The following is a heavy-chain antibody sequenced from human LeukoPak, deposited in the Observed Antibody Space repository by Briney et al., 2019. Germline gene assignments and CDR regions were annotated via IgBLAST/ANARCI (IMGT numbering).Heavy chain of an antibody. V-gene: IGHV1-8*01. Sequence: GASVTVSCKASGYTFTNYDINWVRQATGQGLEWLGWMNPDTGNTGSAQKFQGRVTMTRNTSISTAYMELSSLRSDDTAVYYCARSPDRYYDILTGYYNIWFDPWGQGTLVTVSS. CDR1: GYTFTNYD. CDR2: MNPDTGNT. J-gene: IGHJ5*02. CDR3: ARSPDRYYDILTGYYNIWFDP. D-gene: IGHD3-9*01.